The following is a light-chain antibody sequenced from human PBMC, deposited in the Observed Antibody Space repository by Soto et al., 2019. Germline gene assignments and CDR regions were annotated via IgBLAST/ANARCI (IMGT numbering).Light chain of an antibody. CDR3: CSSVGSYV. CDR1: SSDVENYKL. V-gene: IGLV2-23*02. J-gene: IGLJ1*01. Sequence: SVLKQPSSVSGSPGQSVTISCTATSSDVENYKLVSWYQQHPGKAPKLIIYEVTKRPSGVSNRFSGSKSANTASLTISGLQPEDEADYYCCSSVGSYVFGTGTKVTVL. CDR2: EVT.